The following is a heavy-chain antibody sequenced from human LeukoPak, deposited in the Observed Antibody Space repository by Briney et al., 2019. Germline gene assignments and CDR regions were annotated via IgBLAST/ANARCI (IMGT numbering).Heavy chain of an antibody. CDR1: GFTVSSNY. Sequence: GGSLRLSCAASGFTVSSNYMSWVRQAPGKGLEWVSVIYSGGSTYYADSVKGRFTISRDSSKNTLYLQMNSLRAEDTAVYYCARGGLRFLEWLGPFDYWGQGTLVTVSS. J-gene: IGHJ4*02. CDR3: ARGGLRFLEWLGPFDY. V-gene: IGHV3-66*01. CDR2: IYSGGST. D-gene: IGHD3-3*01.